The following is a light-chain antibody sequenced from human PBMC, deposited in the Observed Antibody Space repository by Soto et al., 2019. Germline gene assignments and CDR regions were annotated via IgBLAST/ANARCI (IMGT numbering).Light chain of an antibody. CDR2: WAS. V-gene: IGKV4-1*01. J-gene: IGKJ2*01. CDR1: QSVLYSSNNKNY. CDR3: QQYYSTPHT. Sequence: DIVMAQSPDSLAVSLGERATINCKSSQSVLYSSNNKNYLAWYQQKPGQPPKLLIYWASTRESGVPDRFSGSGSGTDFTLTISSLQAEDVAVYYCQQYYSTPHTFGQGTNLDIE.